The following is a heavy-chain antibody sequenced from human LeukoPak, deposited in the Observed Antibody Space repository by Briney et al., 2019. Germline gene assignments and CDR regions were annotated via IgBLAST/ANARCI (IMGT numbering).Heavy chain of an antibody. CDR2: ISSSSSYI. CDR3: AKDRNYDSSGLLDD. V-gene: IGHV3-21*04. Sequence: GGSLRLSCAASGFTFSSYSMNWVRQAPGKGLEWVSSISSSSSYIYYADSVKGRFTVSRDNSKNTLYLQMNSLRAEDTAVYYCAKDRNYDSSGLLDDWGQGILVTVSS. J-gene: IGHJ4*02. D-gene: IGHD3-22*01. CDR1: GFTFSSYS.